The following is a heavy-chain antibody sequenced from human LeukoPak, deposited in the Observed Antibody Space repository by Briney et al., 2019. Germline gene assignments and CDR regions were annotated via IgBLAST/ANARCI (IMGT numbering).Heavy chain of an antibody. CDR3: ARVIMDYYDSSGYYRGYYFDY. Sequence: SVKVSCKASGGTFSSYAISWVRQAPGQRLEWMGGIIPIFGTANYAQKFQGRVTITADESTSTAYMELSSLRSEDTAVYYCARVIMDYYDSSGYYRGYYFDYWGQGTLVTVSS. CDR1: GGTFSSYA. V-gene: IGHV1-69*13. CDR2: IIPIFGTA. D-gene: IGHD3-22*01. J-gene: IGHJ4*02.